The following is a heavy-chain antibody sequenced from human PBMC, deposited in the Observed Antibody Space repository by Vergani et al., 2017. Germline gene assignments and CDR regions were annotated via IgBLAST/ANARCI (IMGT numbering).Heavy chain of an antibody. D-gene: IGHD1-7*01. J-gene: IGHJ5*02. CDR2: IWYDGSNK. CDR3: AIDHGLKATGTTA. V-gene: IGHV3-33*01. CDR1: GFTFSSYG. Sequence: VQLVESGGGVVQPGRSLRLSCAASGFTFSSYGMHWVRQAPGKGLEWVAVIWYDGSNKYYADSVKGRFTISRDNSKNTLYLQMNSLRAEDTAVYYCAIDHGLKATGTTAWGQGTLVTVSS.